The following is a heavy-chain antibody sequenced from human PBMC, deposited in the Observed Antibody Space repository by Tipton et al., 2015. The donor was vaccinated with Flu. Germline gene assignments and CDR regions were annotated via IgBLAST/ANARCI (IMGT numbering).Heavy chain of an antibody. Sequence: QLVQSGAEMKKPGASVTVSCKASGYTFTSHGISWVRQAPGQGLEWMGWVHPKSGTTNYSQKFQDRVTMTRDTSISTVYMELSRLTSDDSAVYFCTRDYNQRGPLYNWFDPWGQGTLVTVSS. V-gene: IGHV1-2*02. CDR1: GYTFTSHG. J-gene: IGHJ5*02. CDR2: VHPKSGTT. D-gene: IGHD3-10*01. CDR3: TRDYNQRGPLYNWFDP.